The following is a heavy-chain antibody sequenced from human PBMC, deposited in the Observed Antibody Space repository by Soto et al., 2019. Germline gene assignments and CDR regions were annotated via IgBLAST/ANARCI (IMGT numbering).Heavy chain of an antibody. J-gene: IGHJ6*04. V-gene: IGHV5-10-1*01. D-gene: IGHD6-13*01. CDR2: IDPSDSYT. Sequence: PGESLKISCKGSGYSFTSYWISWVRQMPGKGLEWMGRIDPSDSYTNYSPSFQGHVTISADKSISTAYLQWSSLKASDTAMYYCAQEAAEGYYYGMDVSGKGTTVTASS. CDR3: AQEAAEGYYYGMDV. CDR1: GYSFTSYW.